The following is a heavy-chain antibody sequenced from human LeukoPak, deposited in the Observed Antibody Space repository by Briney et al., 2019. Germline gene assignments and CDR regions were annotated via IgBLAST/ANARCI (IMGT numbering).Heavy chain of an antibody. V-gene: IGHV4-34*01. CDR2: MNPSGST. D-gene: IGHD3-10*01. CDR1: GGSFSGYY. J-gene: IGHJ4*02. CDR3: ARSYYYGSGSYYAAYFDY. Sequence: SETLSLTCAVYGGSFSGYYWSWIRQPPGKGLEWIGEMNPSGSTNYNPSLKSRVTISVDTSKNQFSLKLSSVTAADTAVYYCARSYYYGSGSYYAAYFDYWGQGTLVTVSS.